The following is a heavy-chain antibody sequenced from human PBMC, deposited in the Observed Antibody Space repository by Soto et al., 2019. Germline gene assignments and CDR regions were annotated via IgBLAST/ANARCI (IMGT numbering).Heavy chain of an antibody. CDR2: ISGSGGST. V-gene: IGHV3-23*01. CDR3: AKDLSFRRGYSGYEVFDY. D-gene: IGHD5-12*01. Sequence: GGSLRLSCAASGFTFSSYAMSWVRQAPGKGLEWVSAISGSGGSTYYADSVKGRFTIPRDNSKNTLYLQMNSLRAEDTAVYYCAKDLSFRRGYSGYEVFDYWGQGTLVTVSS. J-gene: IGHJ4*02. CDR1: GFTFSSYA.